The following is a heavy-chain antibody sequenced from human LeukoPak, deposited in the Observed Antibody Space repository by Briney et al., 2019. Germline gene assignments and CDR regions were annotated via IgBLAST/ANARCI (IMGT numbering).Heavy chain of an antibody. V-gene: IGHV1-18*01. Sequence: VASVKVSCRTSGYIFRNFGINWVRQAPGQGLEWVGWISGYNGNTKYAQKFKGRVIMSTDTSTRIGYMELRSLRSDDTAVYYCARDAYDFLTGRYSGSGGDSWVQGTLVTVSS. J-gene: IGHJ4*02. D-gene: IGHD3-9*01. CDR3: ARDAYDFLTGRYSGSGGDS. CDR2: ISGYNGNT. CDR1: GYIFRNFG.